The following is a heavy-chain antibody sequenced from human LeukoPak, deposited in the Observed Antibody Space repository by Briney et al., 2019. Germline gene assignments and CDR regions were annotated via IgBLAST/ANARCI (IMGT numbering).Heavy chain of an antibody. CDR3: VRRVAVRGFYGFDI. V-gene: IGHV4-59*12. D-gene: IGHD6-6*01. J-gene: IGHJ3*02. Sequence: SETLSLTCTVSGGSLSSYYWSWIRQPPGKGLEWIGYIYYSGNSNYNPSLKSRVTMSLDTTKNQFSLKLSSVTAADTAVYYCVRRVAVRGFYGFDIWGQGAMVTVSS. CDR2: IYYSGNS. CDR1: GGSLSSYY.